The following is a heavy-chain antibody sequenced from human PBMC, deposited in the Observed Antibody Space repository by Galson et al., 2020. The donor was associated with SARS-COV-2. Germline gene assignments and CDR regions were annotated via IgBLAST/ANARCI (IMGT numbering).Heavy chain of an antibody. CDR1: GGSVSDRGSS. J-gene: IGHJ5*02. Sequence: SETLSLTCTVSGGSVSDRGSSWSWIRQPPGKGLAWIGYIYHTGSTYYNSSLESRVTISVDRSKNQFSLHLYTVTAADTAVYFCARGSCTSTSCFRFDPWGQGTLVTVSS. CDR3: ARGSCTSTSCFRFDP. V-gene: IGHV4-30-2*01. CDR2: IYHTGST. D-gene: IGHD2-2*01.